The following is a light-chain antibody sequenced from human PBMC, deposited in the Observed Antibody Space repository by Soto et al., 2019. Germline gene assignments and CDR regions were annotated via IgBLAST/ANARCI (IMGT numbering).Light chain of an antibody. Sequence: QSVLTQPPSVSGAPGQRVTISCAGSSSNIGANYDVHWYQQFPGTAPKLLIYGNSIRPSGVPDRFSGSKSGTSASLAITGLQAEDVADYYCQSYDSSLSGCVFGGGTKLTVL. V-gene: IGLV1-40*01. J-gene: IGLJ3*02. CDR3: QSYDSSLSGCV. CDR2: GNS. CDR1: SSNIGANYD.